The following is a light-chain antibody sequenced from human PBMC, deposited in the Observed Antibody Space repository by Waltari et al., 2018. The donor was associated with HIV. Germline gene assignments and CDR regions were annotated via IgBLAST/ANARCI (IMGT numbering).Light chain of an antibody. J-gene: IGLJ1*01. CDR3: ALYMSAKTHYV. V-gene: IGLV2-18*01. Sequence: QPALTQVPSVSGSPGQSVTISCTDNSSDFSSSERVSWYQPSPGTAPKLILYDVTHRPSGVPDRFSGYKFDSTASLTISGLQTEDEAIYYCALYMSAKTHYVFGSGTRVTVL. CDR2: DVT. CDR1: SSDFSSSER.